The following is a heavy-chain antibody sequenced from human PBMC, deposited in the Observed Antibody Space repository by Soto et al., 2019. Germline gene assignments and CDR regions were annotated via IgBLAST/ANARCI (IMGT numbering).Heavy chain of an antibody. CDR3: ARAELNDNWFDP. Sequence: ASVKVSCKASGYSFTDHYIHWVRQAPGQGLEWMGWVNPNTGGTNYAQRFHGRVTMTRDTSITTAYMELRSLRSDDTAVYYCARAELNDNWFDPWGQGTLVTVSS. CDR1: GYSFTDHY. V-gene: IGHV1-2*02. J-gene: IGHJ5*02. D-gene: IGHD1-26*01. CDR2: VNPNTGGT.